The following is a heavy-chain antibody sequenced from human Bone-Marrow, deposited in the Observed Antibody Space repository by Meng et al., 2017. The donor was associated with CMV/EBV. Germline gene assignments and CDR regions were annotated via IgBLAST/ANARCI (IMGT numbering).Heavy chain of an antibody. Sequence: SETLSLTCTVSGGSVSSGSYYWGWIRQPPGKGLEWIGSIYHSGSTYYNPSLKSRVTISVDTSKNQFSLKLSSVTAADTAVYYCARSDYDFWSGYYAYNYFDYWGQGTLVTVSS. V-gene: IGHV4-39*07. CDR2: IYHSGST. CDR3: ARSDYDFWSGYYAYNYFDY. D-gene: IGHD3-3*01. J-gene: IGHJ4*02. CDR1: GGSVSSGSYY.